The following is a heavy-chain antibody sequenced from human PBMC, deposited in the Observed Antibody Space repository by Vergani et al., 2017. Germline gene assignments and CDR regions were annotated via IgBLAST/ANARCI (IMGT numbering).Heavy chain of an antibody. J-gene: IGHJ4*02. D-gene: IGHD3-3*01. CDR2: IYYSGNT. CDR1: GGSINSSSYY. Sequence: QLQLQESGPGLVKPSETLPLTCTVSGGSINSSSYYWGWIRQPPGKGLEWIGSIYYSGNTYYNPSLKSRVTISIDTSKNHFSLKLISVTAADTAVYYCAAGGYYDFWSGYPRFDYWGQGPLVTVSS. V-gene: IGHV4-39*07. CDR3: AAGGYYDFWSGYPRFDY.